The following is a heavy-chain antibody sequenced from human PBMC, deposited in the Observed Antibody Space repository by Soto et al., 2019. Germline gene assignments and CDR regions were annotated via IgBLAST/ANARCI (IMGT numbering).Heavy chain of an antibody. J-gene: IGHJ5*02. CDR3: AREGSRYCTSGVCLFDP. CDR2: IIPIFGTA. D-gene: IGHD2-8*01. CDR1: GGTFSSYA. Sequence: ASVKVSCKASGGTFSSYAISWVRQAPGQGLEWMGGIIPIFGTANYAQKFQGRVTITADESTSTAYMELSSLRSEDTAVYYCAREGSRYCTSGVCLFDPWGQGTLVTVSS. V-gene: IGHV1-69*13.